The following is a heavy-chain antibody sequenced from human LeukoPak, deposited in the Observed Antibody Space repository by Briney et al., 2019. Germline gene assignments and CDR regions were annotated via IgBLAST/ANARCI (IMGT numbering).Heavy chain of an antibody. CDR1: GFTVSTNY. J-gene: IGHJ4*02. V-gene: IGHV3-23*01. Sequence: GGSLRLSCAASGFTVSTNYMSWVRQAPEKGLEWVSFISASGDTTYYADSVKGRFTISRDNSKNTLYLQMISLRAEDTALYYCAKRIHSSSWYATFDSWGQGTLVTVSS. D-gene: IGHD6-13*01. CDR2: ISASGDTT. CDR3: AKRIHSSSWYATFDS.